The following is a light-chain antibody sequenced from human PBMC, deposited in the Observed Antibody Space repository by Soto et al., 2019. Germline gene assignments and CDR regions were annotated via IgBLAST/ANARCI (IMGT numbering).Light chain of an antibody. CDR1: QSVTSSY. Sequence: EIVLTQSPGTVSLSPGERANLSCRASQSVTSSYLAWYQQKPGQAPRLLIYGVSSRATGIPDRFSGSGAGTDFTLTISRLEPEDFAVYYCQQYGDSPLTFGGGTKVEIK. V-gene: IGKV3-20*01. CDR2: GVS. CDR3: QQYGDSPLT. J-gene: IGKJ4*01.